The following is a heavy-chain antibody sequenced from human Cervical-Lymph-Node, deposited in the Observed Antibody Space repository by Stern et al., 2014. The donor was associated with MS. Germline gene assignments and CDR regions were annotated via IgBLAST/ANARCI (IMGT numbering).Heavy chain of an antibody. V-gene: IGHV1-24*01. Sequence: QVQLVQSGAEVKKPGASVRVSCKVSGHTLTKLPMHWVRQAPGKGLEWMGGFDPEDGETIYAQRFQDRVTMTEDTFTETAYLEFTSLRSEDTAMYYCATKADGFWIGYPSLDCWGQGTLVTVSS. D-gene: IGHD3-3*01. CDR2: FDPEDGET. CDR1: GHTLTKLP. CDR3: ATKADGFWIGYPSLDC. J-gene: IGHJ4*02.